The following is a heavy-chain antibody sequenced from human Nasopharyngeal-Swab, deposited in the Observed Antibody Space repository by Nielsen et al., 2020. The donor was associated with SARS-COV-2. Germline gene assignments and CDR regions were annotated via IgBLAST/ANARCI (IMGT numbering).Heavy chain of an antibody. CDR2: ISSSGSTI. CDR1: GFTFSDYY. J-gene: IGHJ1*01. D-gene: IGHD6-19*01. CDR3: ARDSLPWPVPEYFQH. Sequence: GESLKISCAASGFTFSDYYMSWIRQAPGKGLEWVSYISSSGSTIYYADSVKGRFTISRDNAQNSLYLQMNSLRAEDTAVYYCARDSLPWPVPEYFQHWGQGTLVTVSS. V-gene: IGHV3-11*04.